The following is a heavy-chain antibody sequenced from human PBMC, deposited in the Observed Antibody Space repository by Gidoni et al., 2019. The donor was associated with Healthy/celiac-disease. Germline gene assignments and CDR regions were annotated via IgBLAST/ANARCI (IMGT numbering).Heavy chain of an antibody. CDR2: ISGSGGST. Sequence: EVQLLESGGGLVQPGGSLRLSCAASGFTFSSYAMSWVRQAPGKGLEWVSAISGSGGSTYYADSVKGRFTISRDNSKNTLYLQMNSLRAEDTAVYYCAKDRLESYSSATFDAFDIWGQGTMVTVSS. CDR1: GFTFSSYA. J-gene: IGHJ3*02. V-gene: IGHV3-23*01. CDR3: AKDRLESYSSATFDAFDI. D-gene: IGHD6-25*01.